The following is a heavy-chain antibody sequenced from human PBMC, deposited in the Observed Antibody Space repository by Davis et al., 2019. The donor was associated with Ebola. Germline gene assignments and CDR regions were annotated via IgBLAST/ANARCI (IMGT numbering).Heavy chain of an antibody. CDR1: GYSFTSYW. D-gene: IGHD5-12*01. V-gene: IGHV5-51*01. CDR2: IYPGDSDT. J-gene: IGHJ6*02. Sequence: GESLKISCKGSGYSFTSYWIGWVRQMPGKGLEWMGIIYPGDSDTRYSPSFQGQVTLSADKSISTAYLQWSSLKASDTAMYYCARLRVATSYYYYGMDVWGQGTTVTVSS. CDR3: ARLRVATSYYYYGMDV.